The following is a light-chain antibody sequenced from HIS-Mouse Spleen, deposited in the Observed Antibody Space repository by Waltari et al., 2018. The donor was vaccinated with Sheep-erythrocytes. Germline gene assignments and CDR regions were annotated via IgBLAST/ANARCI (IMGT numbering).Light chain of an antibody. CDR1: KLGDKY. V-gene: IGLV3-1*01. CDR3: QAWDSSIYV. J-gene: IGLJ1*01. Sequence: SYELTQPPSVSVSPGQTASITCSGDKLGDKYACWYQQKPGQSPVRVIYKDSKRPSGIPERFSGSNAGNTATLTISWTQAMDEADYYCQAWDSSIYVFGTGTKVTVL. CDR2: KDS.